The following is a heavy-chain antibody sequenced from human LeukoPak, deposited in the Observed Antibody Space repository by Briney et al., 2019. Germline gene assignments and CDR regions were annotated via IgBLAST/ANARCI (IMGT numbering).Heavy chain of an antibody. CDR2: ISGSGGST. V-gene: IGHV3-23*01. Sequence: QAGGSLRLSCAASGFTFSSYAMSWVRQAPGKGLEWVSAISGSGGSTYYADSVKGRFTISRDNSKNTLYLQMNSLRAEDTAVYYCAKGSIITMIVVVIPYFDYWGQGTLVTVSS. CDR1: GFTFSSYA. J-gene: IGHJ4*02. D-gene: IGHD3-22*01. CDR3: AKGSIITMIVVVIPYFDY.